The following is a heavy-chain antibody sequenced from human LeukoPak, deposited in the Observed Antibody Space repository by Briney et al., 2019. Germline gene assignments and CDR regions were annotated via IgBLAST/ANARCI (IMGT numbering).Heavy chain of an antibody. CDR1: GFTFSSYW. J-gene: IGHJ6*02. CDR2: IKQDGSEK. CDR3: ARDLSGGADYDFWSGYWYYYYGMDV. V-gene: IGHV3-7*03. Sequence: GGSLRLSCAASGFTFSSYWMSWVRQAPGEGLEWVANIKQDGSEKYYVDSVKGRFTISRDNAKNSLYLQMNSLRAEDTAVYYCARDLSGGADYDFWSGYWYYYYGMDVWGQGTTVTVSS. D-gene: IGHD3-3*01.